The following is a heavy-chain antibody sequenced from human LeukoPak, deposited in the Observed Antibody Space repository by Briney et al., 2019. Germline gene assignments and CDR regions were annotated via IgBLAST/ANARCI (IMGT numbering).Heavy chain of an antibody. CDR1: GFTFSGYA. Sequence: PGRSLRLSCAASGFTFSGYAMHWVRQAPGKGLEWVAVISYDGSNEYYADSVKGRFTISRDNSKNTLYLQMNSLRAEDTAVYYCAKDLGDWSAVAGDYWGQGTLVTVSS. CDR2: ISYDGSNE. V-gene: IGHV3-30-3*01. J-gene: IGHJ4*02. CDR3: AKDLGDWSAVAGDY. D-gene: IGHD6-19*01.